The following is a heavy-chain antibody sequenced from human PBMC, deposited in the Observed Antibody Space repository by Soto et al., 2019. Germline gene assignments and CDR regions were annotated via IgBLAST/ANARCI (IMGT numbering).Heavy chain of an antibody. Sequence: QVQLVQSGTEVRKPGASVKVSCKTSGYTFTKYPLHWVRQAPGQRLEWLGWINAAYGNTKYSQKFQCRVTITRDTPATTAYMEFSSLRSEDTAVYYCARDQGEDPAPRWYFDLWGRGTLVTVSS. CDR3: ARDQGEDPAPRWYFDL. D-gene: IGHD6-25*01. CDR2: INAAYGNT. CDR1: GYTFTKYP. V-gene: IGHV1-3*01. J-gene: IGHJ2*01.